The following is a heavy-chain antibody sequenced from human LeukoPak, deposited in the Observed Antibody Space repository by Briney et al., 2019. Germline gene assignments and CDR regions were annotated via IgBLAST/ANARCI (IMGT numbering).Heavy chain of an antibody. J-gene: IGHJ4*02. CDR1: GFTFSSDW. D-gene: IGHD3-10*01. Sequence: PGGSLRLSCAASGFTFSSDWVSWVRQAPGKGLEWVANIKQDGSEKYYVDSVKGRFTISRDNAKNSLYLQMNSLRAEDTAVYYCARDGVLLWFAELSYFDYWGQGTLVTVSS. CDR3: ARDGVLLWFAELSYFDY. V-gene: IGHV3-7*03. CDR2: IKQDGSEK.